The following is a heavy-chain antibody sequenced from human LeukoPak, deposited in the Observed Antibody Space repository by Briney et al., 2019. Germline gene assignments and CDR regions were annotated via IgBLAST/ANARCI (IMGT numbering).Heavy chain of an antibody. D-gene: IGHD6-13*01. CDR3: ARHGHQLVRGTWFDP. CDR1: GYSFTSYW. V-gene: IGHV5-51*01. Sequence: GESLKISCKGSGYSFTSYWIGWVRQMPGKGLEWMGIIYPGDSDTRYSPSFQGQVTISADKSISTAYLQWSSLKASDTAMYYCARHGHQLVRGTWFDPWGQGTLVTVSS. CDR2: IYPGDSDT. J-gene: IGHJ5*02.